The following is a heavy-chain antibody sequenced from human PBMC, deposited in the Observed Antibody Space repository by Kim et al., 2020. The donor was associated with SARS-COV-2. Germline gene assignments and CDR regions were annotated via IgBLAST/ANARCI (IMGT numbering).Heavy chain of an antibody. D-gene: IGHD6-13*01. CDR1: GYTFSSIA. CDR3: AARYSSSYFDL. V-gene: IGHV7-4-1*02. J-gene: IGHJ2*01. Sequence: ASVKVSCKASGYTFSSIAMHWVRQAPGQGLEWMGWMNTNTGDPPYAQGFTGRFVFSLDTSVSTAYLQISSLRPEDTAIYFCAARYSSSYFDLWGRGTLVT. CDR2: MNTNTGDP.